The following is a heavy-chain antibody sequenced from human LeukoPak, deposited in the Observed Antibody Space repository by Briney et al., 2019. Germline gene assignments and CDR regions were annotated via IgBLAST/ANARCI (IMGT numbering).Heavy chain of an antibody. Sequence: GRSLRLSCAASGFTFSSYAMHWVRQAPGKGLEWVAVISYDGSNKYYADSVKGRFTISRDNSKNTLYLQMNSLRAEDTAVYYCAREGFGYYYDSSGYYYFDYWGQGTLVTVSS. CDR1: GFTFSSYA. J-gene: IGHJ4*02. CDR2: ISYDGSNK. V-gene: IGHV3-30-3*01. CDR3: AREGFGYYYDSSGYYYFDY. D-gene: IGHD3-22*01.